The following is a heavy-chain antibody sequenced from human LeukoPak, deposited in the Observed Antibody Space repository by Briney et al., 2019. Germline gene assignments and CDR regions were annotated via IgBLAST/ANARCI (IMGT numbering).Heavy chain of an antibody. D-gene: IGHD3-22*01. Sequence: GASVKVSCKASGYTFTSYGISWVRQAPGQGLEWMGWINPNSGGTNYAQKFQGRVTMTRDTSISTAYMELSRLRSDDTAVYYCARDRHYDSSDYYSDYWGQGTLVTVSS. CDR2: INPNSGGT. V-gene: IGHV1-2*02. J-gene: IGHJ4*02. CDR3: ARDRHYDSSDYYSDY. CDR1: GYTFTSYG.